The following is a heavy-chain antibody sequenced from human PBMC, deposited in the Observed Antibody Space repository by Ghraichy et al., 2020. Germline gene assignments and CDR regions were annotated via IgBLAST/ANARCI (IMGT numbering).Heavy chain of an antibody. Sequence: LSLTCTVSGDSITSGDYYWSWIRQHPGKGLEWIGYIYYSGSTYYNPSLKSRLTISVDTSKNQFSLNLSSVTAADTAVYYCARDHAGAYYYYAMDVWGQGTTVTVSS. J-gene: IGHJ6*02. CDR3: ARDHAGAYYYYAMDV. CDR2: IYYSGST. CDR1: GDSITSGDYY. D-gene: IGHD2-8*02. V-gene: IGHV4-31*03.